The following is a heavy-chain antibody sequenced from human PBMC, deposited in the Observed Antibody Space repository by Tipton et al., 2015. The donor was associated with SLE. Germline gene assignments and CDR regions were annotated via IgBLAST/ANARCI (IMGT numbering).Heavy chain of an antibody. J-gene: IGHJ2*01. V-gene: IGHV4-31*03. CDR2: IYYSGKT. CDR3: ARGLGAHLYGDYRAWYFDL. Sequence: TLSLTCTVSGGSFSSGSYYWSWIRQHPGKGLEWIGYIYYSGKTYYNPSLKSRITISVDTSKNQFSLKLSSVTAADTAVYYCARGLGAHLYGDYRAWYFDLWGRGTLVTVSS. CDR1: GGSFSSGSYY. D-gene: IGHD4-17*01.